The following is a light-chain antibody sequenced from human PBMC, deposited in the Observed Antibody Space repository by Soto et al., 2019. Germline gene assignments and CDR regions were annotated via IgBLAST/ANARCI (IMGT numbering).Light chain of an antibody. Sequence: EIVMTQSPATLSVSPGERVTLSCRASQSVSSDLAWYQQKPGQAPRLLIYGASTRATGIPARFSGSGSGTEFTLTISSLQSEDFAVYYCQQYNNWALVIFGGGTKV. V-gene: IGKV3-15*01. CDR3: QQYNNWALVI. CDR2: GAS. CDR1: QSVSSD. J-gene: IGKJ4*01.